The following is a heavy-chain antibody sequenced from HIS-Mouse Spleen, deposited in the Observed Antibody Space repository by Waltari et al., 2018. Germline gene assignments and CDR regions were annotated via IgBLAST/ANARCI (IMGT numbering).Heavy chain of an antibody. Sequence: QVQLVQHGAEVKKPGASAKVSCKASGYNFTSYDINWVRQAHRQGLEWMGWMNPNSGNTGYAQKFQGRVTMTRNTSISTAYMELSSLRSEDTAVYYCARASIAAAGPYYYYGMDVWGQGTTVTVSS. CDR2: MNPNSGNT. J-gene: IGHJ6*02. D-gene: IGHD6-13*01. CDR1: GYNFTSYD. CDR3: ARASIAAAGPYYYYGMDV. V-gene: IGHV1-8*01.